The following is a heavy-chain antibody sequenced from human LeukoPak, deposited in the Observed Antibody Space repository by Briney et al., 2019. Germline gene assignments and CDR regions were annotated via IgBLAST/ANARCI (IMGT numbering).Heavy chain of an antibody. CDR3: ARVRGGSGRGTFDY. Sequence: PSETLSLTCAVYGGSFSGYYWSWIRQPPGKGLEWIGSIYYGGSTYYNPSLKSRVTISVDTSKNQFSLKLSSVTAADTAVYYCARVRGGSGRGTFDYWGQGTLVTVSS. J-gene: IGHJ4*02. D-gene: IGHD3-10*01. V-gene: IGHV4-34*01. CDR2: IYYGGST. CDR1: GGSFSGYY.